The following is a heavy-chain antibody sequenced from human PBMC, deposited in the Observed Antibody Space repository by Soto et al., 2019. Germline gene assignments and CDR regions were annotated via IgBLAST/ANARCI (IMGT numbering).Heavy chain of an antibody. Sequence: ASVKVSCKASGYTFTSYGISWVRQAPGQGLEWMGWISAYNGNTNYAQKLQGRVTMTTDTSTSTAYMELRSLRSDDTAVYYCARGDYDYPHGDAFDIWGQGTMVTVSS. CDR2: ISAYNGNT. D-gene: IGHD3-16*01. CDR1: GYTFTSYG. V-gene: IGHV1-18*01. J-gene: IGHJ3*02. CDR3: ARGDYDYPHGDAFDI.